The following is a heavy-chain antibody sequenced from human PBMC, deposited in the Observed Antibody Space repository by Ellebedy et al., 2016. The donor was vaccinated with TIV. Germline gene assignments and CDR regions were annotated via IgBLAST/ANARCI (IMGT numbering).Heavy chain of an antibody. V-gene: IGHV3-15*07. CDR1: GFTFSTYG. D-gene: IGHD5-18*01. CDR3: TTHYTAMADYYYYGMDV. Sequence: GGSLRLSCAASGFTFSTYGMHWVRQAPGKGLEWVGRIKSKTDGGTTDYAAPVKGRFTISRDDSKNTLYLQMNSLKTEDTAVYYCTTHYTAMADYYYYGMDVWGQGTTVTVSS. CDR2: IKSKTDGGTT. J-gene: IGHJ6*02.